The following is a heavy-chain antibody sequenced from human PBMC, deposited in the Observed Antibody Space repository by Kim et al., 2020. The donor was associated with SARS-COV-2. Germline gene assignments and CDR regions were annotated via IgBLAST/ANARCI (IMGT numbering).Heavy chain of an antibody. CDR3: AGEMPTFYYLDY. D-gene: IGHD3-3*02. Sequence: GGSLRLSCTASGSTFSTSGMNWVRQTPGKGLEWLSYINGRSDTIYYADFVKGRFTISRDNTKNSLYLQMSSLRDEDAAVYYCAGEMPTFYYLDYWGQGTLVTVSS. CDR2: INGRSDTI. V-gene: IGHV3-48*02. CDR1: GSTFSTSG. J-gene: IGHJ4*02.